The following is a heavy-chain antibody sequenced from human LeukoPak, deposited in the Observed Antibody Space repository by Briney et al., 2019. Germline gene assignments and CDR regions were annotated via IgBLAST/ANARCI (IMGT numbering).Heavy chain of an antibody. CDR3: ATCGEANYGDYCYYYGMDV. CDR2: IIPILGIA. J-gene: IGHJ6*02. Sequence: GASVKVSFKASGGTFSSYAISWVRQAPGQGLEWMGRIIPILGIANYAQKFQGRVTITADKSTSTAYMELSSLRSEDTAVYYCATCGEANYGDYCYYYGMDVWGQGTTVTVSS. CDR1: GGTFSSYA. V-gene: IGHV1-69*04. D-gene: IGHD4-17*01.